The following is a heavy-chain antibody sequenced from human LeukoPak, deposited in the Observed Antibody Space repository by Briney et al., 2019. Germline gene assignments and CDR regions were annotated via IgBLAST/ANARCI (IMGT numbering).Heavy chain of an antibody. CDR3: ARSGSYYSPFDY. J-gene: IGHJ4*02. CDR1: GFTFSNSA. CDR2: ISGSGGST. V-gene: IGHV3-23*01. D-gene: IGHD3-10*01. Sequence: GGSLRLSCAASGFTFSNSAMSWVRQAPGKGLEWVSAISGSGGSTYYADSVKGRFTISRDNSKNTLYLQMNSLRAEDTAVYYCARSGSYYSPFDYWGQGTLVTVSS.